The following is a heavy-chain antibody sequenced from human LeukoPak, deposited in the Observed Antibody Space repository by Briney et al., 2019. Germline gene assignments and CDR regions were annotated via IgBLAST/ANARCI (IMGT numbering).Heavy chain of an antibody. V-gene: IGHV3-7*03. CDR2: IKPDGSAE. CDR1: GFTFSSNW. J-gene: IGHJ5*02. CDR3: ARAGRIVVVVAATNWFDP. D-gene: IGHD2-15*01. Sequence: GGSLRLSCATSGFTFSSNWMSWVRHAPGRGLEWVANIKPDGSAEYYAASVKGRFTVSRDNAKNSLYLQMNSLRAEDTAVYYCARAGRIVVVVAATNWFDPWGQGTLVTVSS.